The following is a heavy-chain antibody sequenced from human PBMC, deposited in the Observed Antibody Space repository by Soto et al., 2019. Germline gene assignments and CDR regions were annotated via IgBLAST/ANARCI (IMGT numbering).Heavy chain of an antibody. D-gene: IGHD6-19*01. V-gene: IGHV3-30*18. CDR1: GFTFSSFG. J-gene: IGHJ4*02. Sequence: GGSLRLSCAASGFTFSSFGMHWVRQAPGKGLEWVAVISYDGSNKYYADSVKGRFTISRDNSKNTLYLQMNSLRAEDTAVFYCAKPTVPFGRTAVAGPFDHWGQGTLVTVSS. CDR3: AKPTVPFGRTAVAGPFDH. CDR2: ISYDGSNK.